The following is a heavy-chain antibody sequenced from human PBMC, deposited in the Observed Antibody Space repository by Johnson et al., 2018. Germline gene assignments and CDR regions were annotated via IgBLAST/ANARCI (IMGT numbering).Heavy chain of an antibody. J-gene: IGHJ3*02. CDR1: GFTFSNYA. D-gene: IGHD1-14*01. Sequence: VQLVQSGGGLVQXGGSLRLSCAASGFTFSNYAMHWVRQAPGKRLEYVSGISSGDGTGIFYASSVKGRFTMSRDNPKNPVYLQMNSRRAEDTAVYYCAKEIDSDNVTPDVFDIWGLGTMVTVSS. V-gene: IGHV3-64*01. CDR3: AKEIDSDNVTPDVFDI. CDR2: ISSGDGTGI.